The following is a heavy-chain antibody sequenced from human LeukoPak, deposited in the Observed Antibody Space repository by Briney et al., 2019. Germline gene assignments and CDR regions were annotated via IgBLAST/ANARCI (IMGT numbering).Heavy chain of an antibody. CDR1: GGSFSGYY. V-gene: IGHV4-34*01. Sequence: PSETLSLTCAVYGGSFSGYYWSWIRQPPGKGLEWIGEINHSGSTNYNPSLKSRVTISVDTSKNQFSLKLSSVTAADTAVYYCARWASRDNYGDYYYFDYWGQGTLVTVSS. J-gene: IGHJ4*02. CDR2: INHSGST. CDR3: ARWASRDNYGDYYYFDY. D-gene: IGHD4-17*01.